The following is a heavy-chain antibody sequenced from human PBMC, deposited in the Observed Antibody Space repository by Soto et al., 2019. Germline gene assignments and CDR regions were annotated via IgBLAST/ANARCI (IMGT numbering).Heavy chain of an antibody. D-gene: IGHD4-4*01. J-gene: IGHJ4*02. Sequence: SETLSLTCTVSGGSISSYYWSWIRQPPGKGLEWIGYIYYSGSTNYNHSLKSRVTISVDTSKNQFSLKLSSVTAADTAVYYCATLLATTRAFAYRGKGTLVTDSS. CDR2: IYYSGST. CDR1: GGSISSYY. V-gene: IGHV4-59*01. CDR3: ATLLATTRAFAY.